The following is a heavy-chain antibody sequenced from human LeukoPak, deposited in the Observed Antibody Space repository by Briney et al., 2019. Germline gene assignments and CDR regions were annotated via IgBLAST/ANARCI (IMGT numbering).Heavy chain of an antibody. CDR2: IWYDGSNK. J-gene: IGHJ4*02. CDR3: ARDYKSVDYYDSSGYYFGY. D-gene: IGHD3-22*01. Sequence: GGTLRLSCAASGFTFSSYGMHWVRQAPGKGLEWVAVIWYDGSNKYYADSVKGGFTISRDNSKNTLYLQMNSLRAEDTAVYYCARDYKSVDYYDSSGYYFGYWGQGTLVTVSS. CDR1: GFTFSSYG. V-gene: IGHV3-33*01.